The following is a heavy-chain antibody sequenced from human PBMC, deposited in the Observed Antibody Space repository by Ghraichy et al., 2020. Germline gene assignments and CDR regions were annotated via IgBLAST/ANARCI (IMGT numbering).Heavy chain of an antibody. D-gene: IGHD1-7*01. J-gene: IGHJ5*02. Sequence: SETLSLTCAVYGGSFSGYYWSWIRQPPGKGLEWIGEINHSGSTNYNPSLKSRVTISVDTSKNQFSLKLSSGTAADTAVYYCARGGRGLELRNGWFDPWGQGTLVTVSS. CDR2: INHSGST. CDR3: ARGGRGLELRNGWFDP. CDR1: GGSFSGYY. V-gene: IGHV4-34*01.